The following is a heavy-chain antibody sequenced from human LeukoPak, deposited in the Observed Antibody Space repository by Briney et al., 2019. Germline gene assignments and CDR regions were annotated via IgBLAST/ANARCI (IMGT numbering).Heavy chain of an antibody. CDR3: ARYLSPSSFDF. J-gene: IGHJ4*02. CDR2: INPNSGDT. V-gene: IGHV1-2*02. D-gene: IGHD6-6*01. Sequence: ASVKVSCKASGYTFTSYGISWVRQAPGQGLEWIGWINPNSGDTNFAQNFQGRVTMTSDTSITTAYMELSRLTSDDSAIYYCARYLSPSSFDFWGQGTLVTVSS. CDR1: GYTFTSYG.